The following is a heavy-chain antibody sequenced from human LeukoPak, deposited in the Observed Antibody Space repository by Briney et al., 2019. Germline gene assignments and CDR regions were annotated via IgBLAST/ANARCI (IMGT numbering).Heavy chain of an antibody. CDR2: ISGSGGST. CDR1: GFTFSSYA. V-gene: IGHV3-23*01. J-gene: IGHJ4*02. CDR3: ARGPHKAITMVRGVIGY. D-gene: IGHD3-10*01. Sequence: GGSLKLSCAASGFTFSSYAMSWVRQAPGKGLEWVSAISGSGGSTYYADSVKGRFTISRDNSKNTLYLQMNSLGAEDTAVYYCARGPHKAITMVRGVIGYWGQGTLVTVSS.